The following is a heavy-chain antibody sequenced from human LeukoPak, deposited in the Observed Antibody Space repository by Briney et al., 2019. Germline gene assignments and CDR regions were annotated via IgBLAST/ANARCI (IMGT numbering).Heavy chain of an antibody. CDR3: AKDEFCYISICQFDY. D-gene: IGHD3-3*02. J-gene: IGHJ4*02. CDR1: GFTFTNYG. Sequence: GGSLRLSCAASGFTFTNYGMSWVRQAPGKGLEWVSTISKSGDTTYYADSVKGRFTISRDNSKNTLYLQMNSLRAEDTAVYYCAKDEFCYISICQFDYWGQGTLVTVSS. V-gene: IGHV3-23*01. CDR2: ISKSGDTT.